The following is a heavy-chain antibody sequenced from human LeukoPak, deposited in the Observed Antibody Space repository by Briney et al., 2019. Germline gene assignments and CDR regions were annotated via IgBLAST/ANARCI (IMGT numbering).Heavy chain of an antibody. Sequence: GGSLRLSCAASGFTFSSYWMHWVRQAPGKGLVWVSRINSDGSSTSYADSVKGRFTISRDNAKNTLYLQMNSLRAEDTAVYYCARDPPNGMWFGELSFDYWGQGTLVTVSS. V-gene: IGHV3-74*01. D-gene: IGHD3-10*01. CDR3: ARDPPNGMWFGELSFDY. J-gene: IGHJ4*02. CDR2: INSDGSST. CDR1: GFTFSSYW.